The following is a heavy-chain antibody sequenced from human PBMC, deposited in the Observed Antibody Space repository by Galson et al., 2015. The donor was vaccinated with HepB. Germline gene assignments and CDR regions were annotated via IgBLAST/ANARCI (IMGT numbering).Heavy chain of an antibody. V-gene: IGHV4-39*01. CDR2: IYYSGST. J-gene: IGHJ6*02. CDR1: GGSISSSSYY. Sequence: SETLSLTCTVSGGSISSSSYYWGWIRQPPGKGLEWIGSIYYSGSTYYNPSLKSRVTISVDTSKNQFSLKLSSVTAADTALYYCARHVAVAHLGRGMNVWGQGTTVTVSS. CDR3: ARHVAVAHLGRGMNV. D-gene: IGHD3-10*01.